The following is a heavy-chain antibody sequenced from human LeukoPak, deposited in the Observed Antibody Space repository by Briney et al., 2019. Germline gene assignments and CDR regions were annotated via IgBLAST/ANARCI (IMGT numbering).Heavy chain of an antibody. V-gene: IGHV1-69*06. D-gene: IGHD3-9*01. CDR2: IIPMFGTP. Sequence: SVKVSCKTSGDTFTTYAIIWVRQAPGQGLEWMGGIIPMFGTPNYAQRLQGRVTITADKSTKTAYMELSSLRSEDTAVYYCARVLRYFDWLWKITTKAYYYMDVWGKGTTVTISS. CDR3: ARVLRYFDWLWKITTKAYYYMDV. CDR1: GDTFTTYA. J-gene: IGHJ6*03.